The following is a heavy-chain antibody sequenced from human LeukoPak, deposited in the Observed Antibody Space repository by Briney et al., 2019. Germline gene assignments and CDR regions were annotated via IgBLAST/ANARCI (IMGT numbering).Heavy chain of an antibody. D-gene: IGHD5-24*01. CDR2: IYYSGST. CDR1: GGSISSYY. J-gene: IGHJ4*02. Sequence: SETLSLTCTVSGGSISSYYWSWIRQPPGKGLEWIGYIYYSGSTYYNPSLKSRLSISVDTSQNQFSLKLSSATAADAAVYYCASSRAGYLFDYWGRGTLVTVSS. CDR3: ASSRAGYLFDY. V-gene: IGHV4-59*06.